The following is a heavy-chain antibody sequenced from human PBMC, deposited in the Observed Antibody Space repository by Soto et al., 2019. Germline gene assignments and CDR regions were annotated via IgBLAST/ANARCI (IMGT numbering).Heavy chain of an antibody. CDR2: ISYDGSNK. J-gene: IGHJ6*02. Sequence: GGSLRLSCAASGFTFSSYGMHWVRQAPGKGLEWVAVISYDGSNKYYADSVKGRFTISRDNSKNTLYLQMNSLRAEDTAVYYCATSGYCSSTSCYPYYYYYGMDVWGQGTTVTVSS. D-gene: IGHD2-2*03. CDR3: ATSGYCSSTSCYPYYYYYGMDV. V-gene: IGHV3-30*03. CDR1: GFTFSSYG.